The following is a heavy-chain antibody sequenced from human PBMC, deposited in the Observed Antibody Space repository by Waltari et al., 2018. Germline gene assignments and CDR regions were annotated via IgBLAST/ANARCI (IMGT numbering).Heavy chain of an antibody. Sequence: EVELVQSGAEVKQPGDTVKISCKASGYTFMAYVMHWVHQAPGKGLEWMGRIDPEDGETVYSEKFQGRVTITADTSTDTAYMELSSLTSGDTAVYYCAPLPGGSGQTFDYWGQGTLVTVSS. CDR1: GYTFMAYV. V-gene: IGHV1-69-2*01. J-gene: IGHJ4*02. CDR2: IDPEDGET. CDR3: APLPGGSGQTFDY. D-gene: IGHD3-10*01.